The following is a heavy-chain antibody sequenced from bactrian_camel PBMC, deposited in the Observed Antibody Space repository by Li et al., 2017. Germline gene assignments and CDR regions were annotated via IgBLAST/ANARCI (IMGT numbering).Heavy chain of an antibody. V-gene: IGHV3S66*01. CDR1: YTYNEGD. CDR2: INTDDGTA. J-gene: IGHJ4*01. D-gene: IGHD7*01. Sequence: VQLVESGGGSVQAGGSLRLSCGYTYNEGDMAWFRQAPGKEREGVAGINTDDGTAYYVDSVKGRFTISYDNARDTLYLQMDSLKLEDTAMYFCAADWTEGENFCTWPATQQPQNGFWGQGTQVTVS. CDR3: AADWTEGENFCTWPATQQPQNGF.